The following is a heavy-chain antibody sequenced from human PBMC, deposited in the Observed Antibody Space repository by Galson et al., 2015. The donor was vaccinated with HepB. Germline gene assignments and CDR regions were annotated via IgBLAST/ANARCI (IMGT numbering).Heavy chain of an antibody. CDR3: AKNYEGMGV. V-gene: IGHV3-74*01. CDR2: ISSDGRTT. D-gene: IGHD3-16*01. CDR1: EFTFSTYW. Sequence: SLRLSCADSEFTFSTYWMHWVRQAPGKGLVWVSHISSDGRTTNYADSVKGRFTISRDNAKNTLYLQMNSLRAEDTAVYYCAKNYEGMGVWGQGTTVTVSS. J-gene: IGHJ6*02.